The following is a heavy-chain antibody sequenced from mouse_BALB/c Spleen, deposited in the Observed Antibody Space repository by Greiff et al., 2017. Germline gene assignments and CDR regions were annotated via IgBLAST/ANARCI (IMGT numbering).Heavy chain of an antibody. CDR2: IYPGSGST. CDR3: TRSPGFAY. J-gene: IGHJ3*01. Sequence: QVQLQQSGPELVKPGASVKISCKASGYTFTSYWMHWVKQRPGQGLEWIGNIYPGSGSTNYDEKFKSKATLTVDTSSSTAYMQLSSLTSEDSAVYYCTRSPGFAYWGQGTLVTVSA. CDR1: GYTFTSYW. V-gene: IGHV1-55*01.